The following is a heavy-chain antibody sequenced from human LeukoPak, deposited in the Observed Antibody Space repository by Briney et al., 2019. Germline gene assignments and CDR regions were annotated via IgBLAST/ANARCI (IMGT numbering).Heavy chain of an antibody. J-gene: IGHJ4*02. D-gene: IGHD6-19*01. CDR1: GFTFSTYW. CDR2: INSDGDST. Sequence: PGGSLRLSCAASGFTFSTYWMYWVRQAPGKGLVWVSRINSDGDSTSYADSVKGRFTISRDNSKNTLYLQMNSLRAEDTAVYYCAKVFGGVAGHFDYWGQGTLVTVTS. V-gene: IGHV3-74*01. CDR3: AKVFGGVAGHFDY.